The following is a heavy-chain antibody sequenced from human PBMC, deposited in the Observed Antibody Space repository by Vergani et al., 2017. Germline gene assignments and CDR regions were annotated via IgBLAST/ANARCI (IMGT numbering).Heavy chain of an antibody. CDR2: ISSSGSTI. J-gene: IGHJ6*02. CDR3: ARDRYCSSTSCYAYYYYGMDV. Sequence: VQLVESGGGVVQPGRSLRLSCAASGFTFSSYGMHWVRPAPGKGLEWVSYISSSGSTIYYADSVKGRFTISRDNAKNSLYLQMNSLRAEDTAVYYCARDRYCSSTSCYAYYYYGMDVWGQGTTVTVSS. CDR1: GFTFSSYG. V-gene: IGHV3-48*04. D-gene: IGHD2-2*01.